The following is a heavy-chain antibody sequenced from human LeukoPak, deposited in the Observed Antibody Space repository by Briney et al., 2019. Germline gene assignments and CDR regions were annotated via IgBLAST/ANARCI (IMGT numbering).Heavy chain of an antibody. CDR3: ARGTRRYYDGSGYYYGEFDY. CDR1: DDSIKNYF. V-gene: IGHV4-59*01. CDR2: VFYSGST. J-gene: IGHJ4*02. D-gene: IGHD3-22*01. Sequence: SETLSLTCTVSDDSIKNYFWTWIRQSPGKGLEWIGYVFYSGSTSYNPSLRSRLTMSVDTSKSQFSLNPKSVTAADTAAYYCARGTRRYYDGSGYYYGEFDYWGQGILVTVSS.